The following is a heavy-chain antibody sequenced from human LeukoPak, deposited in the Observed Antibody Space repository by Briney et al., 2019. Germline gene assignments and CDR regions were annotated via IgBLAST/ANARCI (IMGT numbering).Heavy chain of an antibody. Sequence: ASAKVSCKASGYTFTSYAMNWVRQAPGQGLGWMGWINTNTGNPTYAQGFTGRFVFSLDTSVSTAYLQISSLKAEDTAVYYCARDGYYDFWSGYPPAPYYFDFWGQGTLVTVSS. V-gene: IGHV7-4-1*02. CDR2: INTNTGNP. D-gene: IGHD3-3*01. CDR1: GYTFTSYA. CDR3: ARDGYYDFWSGYPPAPYYFDF. J-gene: IGHJ4*02.